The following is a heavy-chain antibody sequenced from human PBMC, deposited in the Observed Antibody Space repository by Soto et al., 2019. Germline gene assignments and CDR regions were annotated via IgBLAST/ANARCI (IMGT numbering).Heavy chain of an antibody. Sequence: EVQLLESGGDLVQPGGSLRLSCAASGFTFTSYAMSWIRQAPGKGLEWVSAITGGGDNTYYADSVTGRFTTSRDNSKNTRYLQMNSLRAEDTGFYYCTQDGGSRDWLTVNWGQGTLVTVSS. V-gene: IGHV3-23*01. CDR3: TQDGGSRDWLTVN. CDR1: GFTFTSYA. D-gene: IGHD3-9*01. CDR2: ITGGGDNT. J-gene: IGHJ4*02.